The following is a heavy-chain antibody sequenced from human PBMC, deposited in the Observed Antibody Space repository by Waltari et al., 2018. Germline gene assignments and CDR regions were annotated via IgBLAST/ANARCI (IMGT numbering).Heavy chain of an antibody. CDR2: LNPHSGEV. Sequence: VQLVQSGAEVKKPGASVKVSCEASGYSFTSYDVNWVRQATGQGLEWMGWLNPHSGEVGYTQRFQGRITMTRNTSINTVYMELSSLTADDTATYYCSDSSGPWGQGTLVTVSS. CDR1: GYSFTSYD. V-gene: IGHV1-8*01. J-gene: IGHJ5*02. CDR3: SDSSGP. D-gene: IGHD3-22*01.